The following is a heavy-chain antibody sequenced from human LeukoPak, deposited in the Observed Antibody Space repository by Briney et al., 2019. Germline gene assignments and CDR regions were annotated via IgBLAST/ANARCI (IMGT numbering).Heavy chain of an antibody. CDR2: IYPGDSYT. V-gene: IGHV5-51*01. CDR3: ARQQYCSGGSCYEAVY. Sequence: GESLKISCKGSGYSFTSYWIGWVRQMPGKGLEWMGIIYPGDSYTNYSPSFQGHVTISADKSISTAYLQWSSLKASDTAMYYCARQQYCSGGSCYEAVYWGQGTLVTVSS. D-gene: IGHD2-15*01. J-gene: IGHJ4*02. CDR1: GYSFTSYW.